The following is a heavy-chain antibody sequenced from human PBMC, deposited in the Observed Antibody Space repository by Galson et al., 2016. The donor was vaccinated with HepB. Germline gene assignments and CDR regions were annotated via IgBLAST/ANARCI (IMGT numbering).Heavy chain of an antibody. CDR1: GFTFRTYS. D-gene: IGHD1-1*01. CDR3: ARSLHGGGWNDPFDY. V-gene: IGHV3-21*01. CDR2: LSVSGAYT. J-gene: IGHJ4*02. Sequence: SLRLSCAASGFTFRTYSMNWVRQAPGKGLEWVSSLSVSGAYTYYAASVKGRFTISRDNVRNSLYLQMNSLRVDDTAVYYCARSLHGGGWNDPFDYWGQGTLVTVSS.